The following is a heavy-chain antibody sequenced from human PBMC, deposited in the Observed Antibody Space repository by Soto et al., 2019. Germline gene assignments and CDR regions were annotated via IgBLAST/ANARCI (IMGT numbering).Heavy chain of an antibody. CDR2: INPNSGGA. J-gene: IGHJ6*03. CDR3: ARDRRVGCGGDCYSGYYYYMDV. Sequence: ASVKVSCKASGYTFTGYYMHWVRQAPGQGLEGMGWINPNSGGANYAQKFQGWVTMTRDTSISTAYMELSRLRSDDTAVYYCARDRRVGCGGDCYSGYYYYMDVWGKGTTVTVSS. D-gene: IGHD2-21*01. V-gene: IGHV1-2*04. CDR1: GYTFTGYY.